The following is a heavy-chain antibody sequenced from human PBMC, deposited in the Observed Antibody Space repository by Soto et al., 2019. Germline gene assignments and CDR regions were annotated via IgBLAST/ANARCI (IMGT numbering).Heavy chain of an antibody. CDR1: GFPFTNYW. CDR2: ISPDGSDV. V-gene: IGHV3-74*01. CDR3: ACWGPTVTVAHSDFER. D-gene: IGHD3-16*01. Sequence: PGGSLRLSCAASGFPFTNYWMNWVRQTPGKGLMWVSRISPDGSDVGYEDSVEGRLTVSRENDKNTLYLQMHSLRAEDTAMYYCACWGPTVTVAHSDFERCGQRT. J-gene: IGHJ4*02.